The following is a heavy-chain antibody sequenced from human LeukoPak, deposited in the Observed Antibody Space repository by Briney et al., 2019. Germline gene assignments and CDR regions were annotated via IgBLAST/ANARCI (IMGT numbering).Heavy chain of an antibody. Sequence: ASVKVSCKSSVYTFPTSGISWVRQAPGQGLEWMGWISAYNGNTNYAQNLQGRVTMTTATSTSTAYMELRSLRSDDTAMYYCARDLSFTISGVVIIGTDGFDPWGQGTLVTVSS. V-gene: IGHV1-18*01. CDR3: ARDLSFTISGVVIIGTDGFDP. J-gene: IGHJ5*02. CDR1: VYTFPTSG. D-gene: IGHD3-3*01. CDR2: ISAYNGNT.